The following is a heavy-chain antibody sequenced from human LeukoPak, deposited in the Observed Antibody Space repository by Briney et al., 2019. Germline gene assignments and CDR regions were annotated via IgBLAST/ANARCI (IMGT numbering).Heavy chain of an antibody. CDR2: ISAYNGNT. CDR1: GYTFTSYG. CDR3: ARESCDYGAGWFDP. Sequence: ASVKVSCKASGYTFTSYGISWVRQAPGEGLEWRGWISAYNGNTNYAQKLQGRVTMTTDTSTSTAYMELRSLRSDDTAVYYCARESCDYGAGWFDPWGQGTLVTVSS. D-gene: IGHD4-17*01. V-gene: IGHV1-18*01. J-gene: IGHJ5*02.